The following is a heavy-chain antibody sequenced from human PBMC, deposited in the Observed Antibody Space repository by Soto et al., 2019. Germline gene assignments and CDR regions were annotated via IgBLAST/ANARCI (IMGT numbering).Heavy chain of an antibody. Sequence: QVQLQESGPGLVKPSETLSLTCTVSGGSISSYYWSWIRQPPGKGLEWIGYIYYSGSTNYNPSLKSRDTISVDTSKNQFSLKLSSVTAADTAVYYCARGYYYDSSGYPLQDYWGQGTLVTVSS. CDR2: IYYSGST. CDR1: GGSISSYY. D-gene: IGHD3-22*01. V-gene: IGHV4-59*01. CDR3: ARGYYYDSSGYPLQDY. J-gene: IGHJ4*02.